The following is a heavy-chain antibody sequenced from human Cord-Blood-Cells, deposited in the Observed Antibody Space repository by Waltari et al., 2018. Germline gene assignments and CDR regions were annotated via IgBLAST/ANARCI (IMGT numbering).Heavy chain of an antibody. CDR3: ARDQGGSYGAGGDY. Sequence: QVQLVQSGAEVKKPGASVKVSCKASGYTFSRYEINGVRQATGQGLEWMGWMNPNSSNTGYAQKFQGRVTMTRNTAISTAYMELSSLRSEDTAVYYCARDQGGSYGAGGDYWGQGTLVTVSS. V-gene: IGHV1-8*01. CDR1: GYTFSRYE. J-gene: IGHJ4*02. CDR2: MNPNSSNT. D-gene: IGHD1-26*01.